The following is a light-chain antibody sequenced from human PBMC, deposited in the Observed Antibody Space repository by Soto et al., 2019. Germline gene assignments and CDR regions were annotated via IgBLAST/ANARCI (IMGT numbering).Light chain of an antibody. V-gene: IGKV1-5*01. CDR1: QSSSSW. CDR2: DTF. Sequence: DIPMTQSPSSLSASVGDRVSITCRASQSSSSWLAWYQQKPGKAPKLLMFDTFSLESGVPSRFSGSRSGTEFSLPISSLPPDDYAAYYCQQYNRYYPLTFGGGTKVEIQ. J-gene: IGKJ4*01. CDR3: QQYNRYYPLT.